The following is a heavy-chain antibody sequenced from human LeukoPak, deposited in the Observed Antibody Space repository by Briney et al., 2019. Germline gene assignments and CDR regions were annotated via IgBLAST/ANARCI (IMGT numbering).Heavy chain of an antibody. J-gene: IGHJ4*02. CDR1: GFKIDNYS. D-gene: IGHD3-10*01. V-gene: IGHV3-9*01. CDR3: ARDLVSGTMGY. CDR2: ISWSTATI. Sequence: PGMSLTLSCVGSGFKIDNYSMHWVRQVPRKGMGWVSGISWSTATIAYADSVKGRFTISRDNAKNSLYLQMNSLRAEGTAVYYCARDLVSGTMGYWGQGTLVTVSS.